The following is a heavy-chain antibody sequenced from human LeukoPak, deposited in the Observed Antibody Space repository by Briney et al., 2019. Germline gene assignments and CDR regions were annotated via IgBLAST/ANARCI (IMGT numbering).Heavy chain of an antibody. J-gene: IGHJ3*02. CDR3: ARKVELSDAFDI. CDR1: GGSISSYY. V-gene: IGHV4-59*01. CDR2: IYYSGST. D-gene: IGHD1-26*01. Sequence: PSETLSLTCIVSGGSISSYYWSWIRQPPGKGLEWIGYIYYSGSTNYNPSLKSRVTISVDTSKNQFSLKLSSVTAADTAVYYCARKVELSDAFDIWGQGTMVTVSS.